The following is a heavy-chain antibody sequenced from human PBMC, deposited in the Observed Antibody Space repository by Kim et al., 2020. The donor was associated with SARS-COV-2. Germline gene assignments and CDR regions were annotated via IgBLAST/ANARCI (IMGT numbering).Heavy chain of an antibody. V-gene: IGHV5-51*01. CDR3: ARQNELGIKYYCFDI. Sequence: GESLKISCKGSGYSFTSYWIGWVRQMPGKGLEWMGIIYPGDSDTRYSPSFQGQVTISADKSISTAYLQWSSLKASDTAMYYCARQNELGIKYYCFDIWGQGTMVTVSS. D-gene: IGHD7-27*01. J-gene: IGHJ3*02. CDR2: IYPGDSDT. CDR1: GYSFTSYW.